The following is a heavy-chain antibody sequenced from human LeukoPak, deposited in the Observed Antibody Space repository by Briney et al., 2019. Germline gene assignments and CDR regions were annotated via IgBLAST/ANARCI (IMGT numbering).Heavy chain of an antibody. D-gene: IGHD6-19*01. Sequence: GGSLRLSCAASGFTFSSYSMNWVRQAPGKGLEWVSSISSSSSYIYYADSVKGRFTISRDNSKNTLYLQMNSLRAEDTAVYYCATQSSGWSNSFDYWGQGTLVTVSS. V-gene: IGHV3-21*04. CDR3: ATQSSGWSNSFDY. J-gene: IGHJ4*02. CDR1: GFTFSSYS. CDR2: ISSSSSYI.